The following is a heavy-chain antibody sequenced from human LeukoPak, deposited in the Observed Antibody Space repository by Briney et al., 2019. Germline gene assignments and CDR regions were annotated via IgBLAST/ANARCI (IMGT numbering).Heavy chain of an antibody. Sequence: SVKVSCKASGGTFSSYAISWVRQAPGQGLEWMGRIIPIFGIANYAQKFQGRVTITADKSTSTAYMELSSLRSEDTAVYYCARYDSSGYTHYGMDVWGQGTTVTVSS. CDR2: IIPIFGIA. V-gene: IGHV1-69*04. CDR3: ARYDSSGYTHYGMDV. D-gene: IGHD3-22*01. CDR1: GGTFSSYA. J-gene: IGHJ6*02.